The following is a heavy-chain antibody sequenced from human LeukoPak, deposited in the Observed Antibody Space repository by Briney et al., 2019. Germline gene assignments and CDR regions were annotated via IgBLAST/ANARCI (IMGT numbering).Heavy chain of an antibody. V-gene: IGHV1-46*01. J-gene: IGHJ4*02. CDR1: GYIFTSYY. CDR3: ARTRGYSDYELDY. Sequence: ASVKVSCKASGYIFTSYYMHWVRQAPGQGLEWMGIINPSGGTTRHAQRFQGRVTMTRDTSTSTVYMELSSLRSEDTAVYYCARTRGYSDYELDYWGQGTLVTVSS. CDR2: INPSGGTT. D-gene: IGHD5-12*01.